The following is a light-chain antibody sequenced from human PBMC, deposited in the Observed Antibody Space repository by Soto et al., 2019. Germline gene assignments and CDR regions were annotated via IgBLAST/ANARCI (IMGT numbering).Light chain of an antibody. CDR1: QSINIY. CDR2: GAS. Sequence: IHLTQSPSSMSASVGDRVTVTCRASQSINIYLNWYQQKPGKAPTLLIYGASTLQSGVPSRFSGGGSRTEFTLTISSLQTEDFATYYCQQSYRSPYTFGQGTKLEI. J-gene: IGKJ2*01. CDR3: QQSYRSPYT. V-gene: IGKV1-39*01.